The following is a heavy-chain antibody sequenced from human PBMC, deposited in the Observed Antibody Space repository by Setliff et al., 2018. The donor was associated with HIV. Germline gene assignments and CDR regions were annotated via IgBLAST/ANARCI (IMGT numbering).Heavy chain of an antibody. D-gene: IGHD5-12*01. CDR1: GYSISNGYY. CDR2: IYHSGST. CDR3: ARGVIETDYDYVDIYYYNYMDV. J-gene: IGHJ6*03. V-gene: IGHV4-38-2*01. Sequence: PSETLSLTCALSGYSISNGYYWGWIRQPSGKGLEWIGSIYHSGSTFYNPSLRSRVTLSLDNSKNQFSLKLTSVTAADTAVYYCARGVIETDYDYVDIYYYNYMDVWGKGTTVTVSS.